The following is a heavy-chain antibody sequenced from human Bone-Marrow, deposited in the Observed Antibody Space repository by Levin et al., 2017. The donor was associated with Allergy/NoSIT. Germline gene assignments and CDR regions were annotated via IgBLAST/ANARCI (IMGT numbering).Heavy chain of an antibody. J-gene: IGHJ1*01. Sequence: GGSLRLSCAASGFTFSSYAMSWVRQAPGKGLEWVSAISGSGGSTYYADSVKGRFTISRDNSKNTLYLQMNSLRAEDTAVYYCAKDLGGDYGAEYFQHWGQGTLVTVSS. V-gene: IGHV3-23*01. D-gene: IGHD4-17*01. CDR1: GFTFSSYA. CDR3: AKDLGGDYGAEYFQH. CDR2: ISGSGGST.